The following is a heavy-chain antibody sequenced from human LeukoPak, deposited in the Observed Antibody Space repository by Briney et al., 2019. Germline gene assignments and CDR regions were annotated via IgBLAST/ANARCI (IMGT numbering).Heavy chain of an antibody. J-gene: IGHJ4*02. V-gene: IGHV3-23*01. Sequence: GGSLRLSCAASGFTFSSYAMSWVRQAPGKGLEWVSAISGSGGSTYYADSVKGRFTISRDNSKNTLYLQMNSLRAEDTAVYYCAKDQDAKFMARGVFDYWGQGTLVTVSS. CDR3: AKDQDAKFMARGVFDY. CDR1: GFTFSSYA. D-gene: IGHD3-10*01. CDR2: ISGSGGST.